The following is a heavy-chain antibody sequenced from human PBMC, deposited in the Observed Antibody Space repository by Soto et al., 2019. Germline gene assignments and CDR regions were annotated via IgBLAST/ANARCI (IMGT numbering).Heavy chain of an antibody. J-gene: IGHJ1*01. V-gene: IGHV3-23*01. CDR2: ITDSGGST. D-gene: IGHD6-19*01. CDR1: GFTFSSYA. CDR3: VKGRISSALQH. Sequence: EVQLLESGGGLVQPGGSLRLSCAASGFTFSSYAMTWVRQAPEKGLEWVSSITDSGGSTNSAGSVKGRFTISRDNSKSTLYLQMNSLRGEDTAVYYCVKGRISSALQHWGQGTLVTVSS.